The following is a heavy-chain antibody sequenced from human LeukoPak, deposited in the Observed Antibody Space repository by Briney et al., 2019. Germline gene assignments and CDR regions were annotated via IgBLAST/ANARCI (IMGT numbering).Heavy chain of an antibody. J-gene: IGHJ4*02. CDR2: IYYGGNT. CDR3: ARDRAGYCSGGSCYSVDSFDF. V-gene: IGHV4-30-4*07. Sequence: TLSLTCAVSGGSISSGGYSWSWIRLPPGKGLEWIGYIYYGGNTYYNPSLKSRVTIPVDTSKNQFSLKLSSVTAADTAVYYCARDRAGYCSGGSCYSVDSFDFWGQGTLVTVSS. CDR1: GGSISSGGYS. D-gene: IGHD2-15*01.